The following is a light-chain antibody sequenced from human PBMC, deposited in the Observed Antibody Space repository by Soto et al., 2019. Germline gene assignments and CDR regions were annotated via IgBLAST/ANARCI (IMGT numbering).Light chain of an antibody. V-gene: IGKV3-15*01. CDR2: GAS. Sequence: EIVMTQSPATLSVSPGERATLSCRASQSVSSNLAWYQQKPGQAHRLLIYGASTRATGIPARFSGSGSGTKFTLTISILQSEDFAVYYCQQYNNWPLFTFGPGTKVDIK. J-gene: IGKJ3*01. CDR3: QQYNNWPLFT. CDR1: QSVSSN.